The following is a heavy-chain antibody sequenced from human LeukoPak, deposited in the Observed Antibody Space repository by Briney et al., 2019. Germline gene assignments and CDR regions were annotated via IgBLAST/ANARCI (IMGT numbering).Heavy chain of an antibody. CDR2: IRYDGSNK. V-gene: IGHV3-30*02. Sequence: GGSLRLSCAASGFTFRSYGMHWVRQAPGKGLEWVAFIRYDGSNKYYADSVKGRFTISRDNSKNTLYLQMNSLRAEDTAVYYCAKGRRKQLPQKGDAFDIWGQGTMVTVSS. CDR3: AKGRRKQLPQKGDAFDI. CDR1: GFTFRSYG. D-gene: IGHD6-13*01. J-gene: IGHJ3*02.